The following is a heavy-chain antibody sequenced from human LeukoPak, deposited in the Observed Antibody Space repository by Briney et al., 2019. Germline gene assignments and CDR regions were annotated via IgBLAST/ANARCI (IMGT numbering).Heavy chain of an antibody. D-gene: IGHD6-6*01. Sequence: ASVTLSCKASGYTFTSYGISWVRQAPGQGLELMGWISAYNGNTNYAQKLQSRVTMTTDTSTSTAYMEMRSLRSDDTAVYYCARDGSRNIAARRGGWFDPWGQGTLVTVSS. CDR2: ISAYNGNT. CDR3: ARDGSRNIAARRGGWFDP. CDR1: GYTFTSYG. V-gene: IGHV1-18*04. J-gene: IGHJ5*02.